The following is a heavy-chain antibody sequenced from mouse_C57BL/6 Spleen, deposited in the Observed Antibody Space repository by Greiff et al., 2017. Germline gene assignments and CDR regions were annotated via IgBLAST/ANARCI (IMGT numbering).Heavy chain of an antibody. CDR1: GYAFSSSW. CDR3: ARWGLDYGSSYDY. J-gene: IGHJ2*01. Sequence: VQLQQSGPELVKPGASVKIFCKASGYAFSSSWMNWVKQRPGKGLEWIGRIYPGDGDTNYNGKFKGKATLTADKSSSTAYMQLSSLTSADSAVYFCARWGLDYGSSYDYWGQGTTLTVSS. V-gene: IGHV1-82*01. CDR2: IYPGDGDT. D-gene: IGHD1-1*01.